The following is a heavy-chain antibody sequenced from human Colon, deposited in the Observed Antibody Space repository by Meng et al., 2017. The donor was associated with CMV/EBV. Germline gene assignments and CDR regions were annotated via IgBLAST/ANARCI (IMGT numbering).Heavy chain of an antibody. CDR2: ITTANAYK. CDR3: ARPLSPRSAYSALLAF. CDR1: GLTFGSFT. D-gene: IGHD2-15*01. Sequence: GGSLRLSCAVSGLTFGSFTMSWVRQAPGKGLEWVSSITTANAYKSYAESVKGRFTISRDDAKSSLFLQMDSLTVDDTAVYYCARPLSPRSAYSALLAFWGQGTLVTVSS. J-gene: IGHJ4*02. V-gene: IGHV3-21*06.